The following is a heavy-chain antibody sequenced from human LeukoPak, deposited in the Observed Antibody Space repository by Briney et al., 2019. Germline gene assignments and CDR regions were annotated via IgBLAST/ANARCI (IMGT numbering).Heavy chain of an antibody. D-gene: IGHD6-13*01. J-gene: IGHJ4*02. CDR2: IYYSGNT. CDR1: GDSISNSRYY. CDR3: ARSTGIAAAGIGYFDY. V-gene: IGHV4-39*01. Sequence: PSETLSLTCTVSGDSISNSRYYWGWVRQPPGKGLELIGTIYYSGNTYYSPSLKSRVTISVDPSKNQFSLNLSSVTATDTAVYYCARSTGIAAAGIGYFDYWGQGTLVTVSS.